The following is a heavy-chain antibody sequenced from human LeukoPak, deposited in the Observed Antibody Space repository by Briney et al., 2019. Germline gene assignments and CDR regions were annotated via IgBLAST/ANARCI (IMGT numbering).Heavy chain of an antibody. J-gene: IGHJ4*02. Sequence: GESLKISCEGSGYSFTNYWIGWVRHMHGKGLEWMGIIYPSDSDTRYSPSFPGQVTISADKSINTAYLQWSSLKASDTAMYYCARAGAQGIYWGQGTLITVSS. V-gene: IGHV5-51*01. CDR1: GYSFTNYW. D-gene: IGHD4/OR15-4a*01. CDR2: IYPSDSDT. CDR3: ARAGAQGIY.